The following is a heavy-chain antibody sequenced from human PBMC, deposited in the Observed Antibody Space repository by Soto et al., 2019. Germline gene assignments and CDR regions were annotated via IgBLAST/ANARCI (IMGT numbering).Heavy chain of an antibody. CDR2: LTDTGGST. Sequence: PGGSLRLSCVDSTSNLKNYAMAWVRQAPGKGLEWVSALTDTGGSTYYAASVKGRFTISRDNSRNTLFLQMDRLRVDDTAVYYCAKIKGAITFLHFDTWDQGTLVTVSS. V-gene: IGHV3-23*01. CDR1: TSNLKNYA. CDR3: AKIKGAITFLHFDT. D-gene: IGHD3-16*01. J-gene: IGHJ4*02.